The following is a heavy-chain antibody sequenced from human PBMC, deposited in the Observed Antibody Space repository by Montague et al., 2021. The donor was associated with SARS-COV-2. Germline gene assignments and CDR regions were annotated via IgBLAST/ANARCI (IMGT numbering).Heavy chain of an antibody. D-gene: IGHD3-3*01. CDR1: TDSFSGYY. CDR3: ARGADYDFWSGFLRYKWFVP. CDR2: ITHSGST. J-gene: IGHJ5*02. Sequence: SETLSLTCAVYTDSFSGYYWSWIRQSPGKGLEWIGEITHSGSTNHNPSLQSRVTISVDKSKKQVSLKLRSLTAADTAVYYCARGADYDFWSGFLRYKWFVPWGQGTPVIVSS. V-gene: IGHV4-34*01.